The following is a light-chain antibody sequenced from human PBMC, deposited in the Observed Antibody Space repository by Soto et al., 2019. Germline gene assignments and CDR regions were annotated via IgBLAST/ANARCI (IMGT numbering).Light chain of an antibody. CDR2: AAS. CDR1: QGINSY. CDR3: QQLNSYPWT. V-gene: IGKV1-9*01. Sequence: DIQLTQSPSFLSASVGDRVTITCRASQGINSYLAWYQQKPGKAPKLRIYAASTLQSGVPSRFSGSGSWTEFTLTISSLQPEDFATYYCQQLNSYPWTFGQGTKVEIK. J-gene: IGKJ1*01.